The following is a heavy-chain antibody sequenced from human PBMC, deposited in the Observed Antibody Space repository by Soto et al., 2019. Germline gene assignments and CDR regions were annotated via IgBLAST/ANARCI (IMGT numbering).Heavy chain of an antibody. J-gene: IGHJ4*02. CDR1: GGSFSGYY. CDR3: ARDKITGRFDY. CDR2: INHSGST. D-gene: IGHD3-16*01. V-gene: IGHV4-34*01. Sequence: QVQLQQWGAGLLKPSETLSLTCAVYGGSFSGYYWTWIRQPPGTGLEWIGEINHSGSTNYNPSLKSRVTIPVDTSQNQFSLKLTSVTAADTAVYYCARDKITGRFDYWGQGTLVTVSS.